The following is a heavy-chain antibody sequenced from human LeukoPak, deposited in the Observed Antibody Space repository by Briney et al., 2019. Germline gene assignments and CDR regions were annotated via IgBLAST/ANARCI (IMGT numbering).Heavy chain of an antibody. CDR3: VRAQRMTTAAPYEFDY. D-gene: IGHD4-11*01. Sequence: PGGSLRLSCAASGFSFSSYWMSWVRQAPGKGLEWVAYINQGGSEKYYVDSVRGRFTISRDNAKNSLDLQMNSLRAEDTAVYYCVRAQRMTTAAPYEFDYWDQGTLVTVSS. J-gene: IGHJ4*02. V-gene: IGHV3-7*01. CDR1: GFSFSSYW. CDR2: INQGGSEK.